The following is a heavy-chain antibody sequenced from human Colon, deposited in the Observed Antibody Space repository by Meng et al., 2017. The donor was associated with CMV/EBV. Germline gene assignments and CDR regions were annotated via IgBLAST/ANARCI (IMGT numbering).Heavy chain of an antibody. CDR2: IHNNGST. CDR3: ARGGQLWFDF. D-gene: IGHD1-1*01. J-gene: IGHJ4*02. V-gene: IGHV4-30-2*01. Sequence: CAVPAGSVSSGGYSWNWIRQPPGKGREWIGSIHNNGSTDSRTSLKGRVTMSVDGSKSQFSLKMTSVTAADTAVYYCARGGQLWFDFWGQGALVTVSS. CDR1: AGSVSSGGYS.